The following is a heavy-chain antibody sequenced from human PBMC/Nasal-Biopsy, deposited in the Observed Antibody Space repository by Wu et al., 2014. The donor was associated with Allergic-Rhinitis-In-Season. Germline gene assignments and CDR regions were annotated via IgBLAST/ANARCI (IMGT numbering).Heavy chain of an antibody. CDR3: ARGTVGVPGLDY. CDR1: GFTFSNYW. V-gene: IGHV3-7*03. D-gene: IGHD1-26*01. Sequence: LRLSCAGSGFTFSNYWMSWVRQAPGKGLEWVANLNEDGSETFYVDSVKGRFTISRDNAAKSVDLQMNSLRGEDTAMYYCARGTVGVPGLDYWGPGNPGHRLF. CDR2: LNEDGSET. J-gene: IGHJ4*02.